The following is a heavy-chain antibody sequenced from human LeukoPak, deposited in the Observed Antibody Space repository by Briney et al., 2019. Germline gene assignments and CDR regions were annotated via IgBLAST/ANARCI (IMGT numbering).Heavy chain of an antibody. CDR1: GGTFSSYA. J-gene: IGHJ4*02. CDR3: ALYEDQTFDC. Sequence: SVTVSCQASGGTFSSYAISWVRQAPGQGLEWVGGIIPIFATANYAQKFQGRVTITADESTSTAYMELRSLRSDDTAVYYCALYEDQTFDCWGQGTLVTVSS. V-gene: IGHV1-69*13. CDR2: IIPIFATA. D-gene: IGHD5/OR15-5a*01.